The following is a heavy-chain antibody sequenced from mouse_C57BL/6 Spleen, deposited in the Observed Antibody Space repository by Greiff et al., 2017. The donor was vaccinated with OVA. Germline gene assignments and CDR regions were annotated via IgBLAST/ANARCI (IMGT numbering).Heavy chain of an antibody. CDR3: ARHAVANYYAMDY. V-gene: IGHV5-12*01. CDR1: GFTFSDYY. Sequence: EVMLVESGGGLVQPGGSLKLSCAASGFTFSDYYMYWVRQTPEKRLEWVAYISTGGGSTYYPDTVKGRFTISRDNAKNTLYLQMSRLKSEDTAMYYCARHAVANYYAMDYWGQGTSVTVSS. J-gene: IGHJ4*01. CDR2: ISTGGGST. D-gene: IGHD1-1*02.